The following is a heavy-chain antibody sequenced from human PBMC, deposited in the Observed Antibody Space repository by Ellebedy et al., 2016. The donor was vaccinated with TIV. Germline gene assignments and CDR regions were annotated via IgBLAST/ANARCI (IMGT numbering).Heavy chain of an antibody. CDR3: ARHSGYPVYYMDV. V-gene: IGHV4-39*01. CDR1: GGSISSSSYY. CDR2: IYYSGST. J-gene: IGHJ6*03. D-gene: IGHD3-22*01. Sequence: SETLSLXCTVSGGSISSSSYYWGWIRQPPGKGLEWIGSIYYSGSTYYNPSLKSRVTISVDTSKNQFSLKLSSVTAADTAVYYCARHSGYPVYYMDVWGKGTTVTVSS.